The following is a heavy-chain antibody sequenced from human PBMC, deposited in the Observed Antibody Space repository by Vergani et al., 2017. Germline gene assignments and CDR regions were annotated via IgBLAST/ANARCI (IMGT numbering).Heavy chain of an antibody. J-gene: IGHJ4*02. D-gene: IGHD3-22*01. V-gene: IGHV3-9*01. CDR1: GFTFDDYA. Sequence: EVQLVESGGGLVQPGRSLRLSCAASGFTFDDYAMHWVRQAPGKGLEWVSGISWNSGSIGYADSVKGRFTISRDNAKNSLYLQMNSLRAEDTALYYCAKDDYYDSSTXIDYWGQGTLVTVSS. CDR3: AKDDYYDSSTXIDY. CDR2: ISWNSGSI.